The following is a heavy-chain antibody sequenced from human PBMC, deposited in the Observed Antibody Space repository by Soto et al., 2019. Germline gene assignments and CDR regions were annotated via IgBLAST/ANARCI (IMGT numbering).Heavy chain of an antibody. D-gene: IGHD1-7*01. CDR2: IYNIGST. V-gene: IGHV4-59*01. Sequence: PSETLSLTCTVSGGSISGYYWSWLRQPPGKGLEWIGYIYNIGSTNYNPSLRSRVTISIDTSKDQFSLKLSSVTAADTAVYYCAGASQVELLNYWGQGTLVTVSS. CDR1: GGSISGYY. CDR3: AGASQVELLNY. J-gene: IGHJ4*02.